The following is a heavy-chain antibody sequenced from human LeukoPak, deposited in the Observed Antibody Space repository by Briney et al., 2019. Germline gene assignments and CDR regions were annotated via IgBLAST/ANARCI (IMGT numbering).Heavy chain of an antibody. V-gene: IGHV1-24*01. CDR3: ATEHVHTTLIGDPIN. CDR1: GYNFTDFS. CDR2: FDPEDDER. J-gene: IGHJ1*01. Sequence: ASVKVSCKISGYNFTDFSIHWVRQAPGKGLEWMGCFDPEDDERVYAQRSQGRLTMTEDTATGTAYMELTNLGFEDTAMYYCATEHVHTTLIGDPINWSQGTLVTVSS. D-gene: IGHD3-9*01.